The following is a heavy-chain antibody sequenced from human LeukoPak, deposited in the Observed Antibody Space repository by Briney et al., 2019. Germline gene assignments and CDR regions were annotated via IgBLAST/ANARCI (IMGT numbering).Heavy chain of an antibody. V-gene: IGHV3-9*01. Sequence: LRLSCAASGFTFDDYAMHWVRQAPGKGLEWVSGISWNSGSIGYADSVKGRFTISRDNAKNSLYLQMNSLRAEDTALYYCAKGSGSYLRNFDYWGQGTLVTVSS. D-gene: IGHD1-26*01. CDR1: GFTFDDYA. J-gene: IGHJ4*02. CDR2: ISWNSGSI. CDR3: AKGSGSYLRNFDY.